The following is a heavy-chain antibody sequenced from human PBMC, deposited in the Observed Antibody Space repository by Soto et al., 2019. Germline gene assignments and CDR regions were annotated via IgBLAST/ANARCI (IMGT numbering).Heavy chain of an antibody. CDR3: ANARSVVVVAATTFAY. J-gene: IGHJ4*02. V-gene: IGHV3-23*01. D-gene: IGHD2-15*01. CDR1: GFTFSSYA. Sequence: GGSLRLSCAASGFTFSSYAMSWVRQAPGKGLEWVSAISGSGGSTYYADSVKGRFTISRDNSKNTLYLQMNSLRAEDTAVYYCANARSVVVVAATTFAYWGQGTLVTVSS. CDR2: ISGSGGST.